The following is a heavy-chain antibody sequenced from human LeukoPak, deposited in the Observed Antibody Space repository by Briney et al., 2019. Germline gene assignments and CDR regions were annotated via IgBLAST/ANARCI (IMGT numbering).Heavy chain of an antibody. CDR2: ISYDGSNK. Sequence: GGSLRLSCAASGFTFSSYGMHWVRQAPGKGLEWVAVISYDGSNKYYADSVKGRFTISRDNSKNTLYLQMNSLRAEDTAVYYCAKDLGDIVVVPAAIGYGMDVWGQGTTVTVSS. D-gene: IGHD2-2*02. J-gene: IGHJ6*02. V-gene: IGHV3-30*18. CDR1: GFTFSSYG. CDR3: AKDLGDIVVVPAAIGYGMDV.